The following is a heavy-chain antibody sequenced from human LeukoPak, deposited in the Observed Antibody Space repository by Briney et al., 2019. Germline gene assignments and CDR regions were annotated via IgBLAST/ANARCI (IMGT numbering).Heavy chain of an antibody. Sequence: SVKVSCKASGGTFSSYAISWVRQAPGQGLEWMGGIIPIFGTANYAQKFQGRVTITGDESTSTAYMELSSLRSEDTAVYYCARAQLERHTYYYYMDVWGRGTTVTVSS. J-gene: IGHJ6*03. CDR1: GGTFSSYA. D-gene: IGHD1-1*01. CDR2: IIPIFGTA. CDR3: ARAQLERHTYYYYMDV. V-gene: IGHV1-69*01.